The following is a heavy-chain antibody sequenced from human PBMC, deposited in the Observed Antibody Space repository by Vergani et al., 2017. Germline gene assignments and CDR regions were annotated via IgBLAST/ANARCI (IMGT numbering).Heavy chain of an antibody. CDR2: VSGSSATP. V-gene: IGHV3-23*04. J-gene: IGHJ4*02. CDR1: GFSFPGYA. Sequence: EVQMVESGGGLVQPGGSLRLSCEASGFSFPGYAMGWVRQAPGKGLEWVSRVSGSSATPYYADSVKGRFIISRDNSKNTLHLQMNSLRADDTAVYYCTKGSRGYTGYFFDYWGQGTLATVSS. D-gene: IGHD5-12*01. CDR3: TKGSRGYTGYFFDY.